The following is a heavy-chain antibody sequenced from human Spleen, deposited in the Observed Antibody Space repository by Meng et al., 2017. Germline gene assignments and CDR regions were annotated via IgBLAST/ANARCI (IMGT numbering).Heavy chain of an antibody. J-gene: IGHJ4*02. CDR3: ARDGFGEFLDY. D-gene: IGHD3-10*01. Sequence: GESLKISCAASGFTFSSYWMSWVRQAPGKGLEWVANIKQDGSEKYYVDSVKGRFTISRDNAKNSLYLQMKSLRAEDTAVYYCARDGFGEFLDYWGQGTLVTVSS. CDR1: GFTFSSYW. CDR2: IKQDGSEK. V-gene: IGHV3-7*01.